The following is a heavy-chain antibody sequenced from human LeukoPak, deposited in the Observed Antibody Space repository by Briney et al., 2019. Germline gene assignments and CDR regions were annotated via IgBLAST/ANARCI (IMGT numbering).Heavy chain of an antibody. V-gene: IGHV5-51*01. CDR3: ARQVYGDYYFDY. CDR2: IYPGDSDT. CDR1: GYSFSSDW. Sequence: GESLKIACKGSGYSFSSDWIGWLRKMPGKGLEWMGIIYPGDSDTRYSPSFQGQVTLSDDKSTCNAYLQRSSLKASDTAMYYCARQVYGDYYFDYWGQGTLVTVSS. J-gene: IGHJ4*02. D-gene: IGHD4-17*01.